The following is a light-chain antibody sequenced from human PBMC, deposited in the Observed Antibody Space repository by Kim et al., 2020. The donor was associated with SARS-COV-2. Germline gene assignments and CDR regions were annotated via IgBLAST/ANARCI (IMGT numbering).Light chain of an antibody. Sequence: GQRVTIFCSGNSSNIAINYVSWYQHLPETAPELLIYDNDKRPSGIPDRFSGSKSGTSATLGITGLQTGDEADYYCGTWDSRLSAVVFGGGTQLTVL. CDR1: SSNIAINY. J-gene: IGLJ3*02. CDR3: GTWDSRLSAVV. V-gene: IGLV1-51*01. CDR2: DND.